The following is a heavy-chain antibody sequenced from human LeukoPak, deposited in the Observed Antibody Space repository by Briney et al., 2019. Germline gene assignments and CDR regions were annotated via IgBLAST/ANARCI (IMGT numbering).Heavy chain of an antibody. D-gene: IGHD3-9*01. CDR2: IGSSGSTI. V-gene: IGHV3-11*04. J-gene: IGHJ3*02. Sequence: PGGSLRLSCAASGFTFSDYYMSWIRQAPGKGLEWVSYIGSSGSTIYYADSVKGRFTISRDNAKNSLYLQMNSLRAEDTAVYYCARVLRYFDPRGAFDIWGQGTMATVSS. CDR1: GFTFSDYY. CDR3: ARVLRYFDPRGAFDI.